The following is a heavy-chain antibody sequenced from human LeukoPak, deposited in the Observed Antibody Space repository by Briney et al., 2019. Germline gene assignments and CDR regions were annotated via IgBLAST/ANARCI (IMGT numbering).Heavy chain of an antibody. Sequence: GRSLRLSCAASGFTFSSYAMHWVRQAPGKGLEWEAVISYDGSNKYYADSVKGRFTISRDNSKNTLYLQMNSLRAEDTAVYYCARDLPVTMVRGVHHGMDVWGQGTTVTVSS. CDR3: ARDLPVTMVRGVHHGMDV. CDR1: GFTFSSYA. V-gene: IGHV3-30-3*01. D-gene: IGHD3-10*01. CDR2: ISYDGSNK. J-gene: IGHJ6*02.